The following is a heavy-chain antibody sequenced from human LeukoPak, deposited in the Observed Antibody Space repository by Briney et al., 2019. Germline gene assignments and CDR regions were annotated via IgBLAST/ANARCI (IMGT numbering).Heavy chain of an antibody. V-gene: IGHV3-23*01. Sequence: PGGSLRLSCAASGFTFSSYAMSWVRQAPGKGLEWVSAISGSGNSTYYADSVKGRFTISRDNSTNTLYLQMNSLRAEDTAVYYCAKAVGRCSGGISEVWAYFDFWCQGTLVTVSS. J-gene: IGHJ4*02. CDR3: AKAVGRCSGGISEVWAYFDF. CDR2: ISGSGNST. D-gene: IGHD2-15*01. CDR1: GFTFSSYA.